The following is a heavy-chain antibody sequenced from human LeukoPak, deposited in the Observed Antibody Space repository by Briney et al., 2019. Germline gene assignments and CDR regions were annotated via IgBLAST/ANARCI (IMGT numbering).Heavy chain of an antibody. Sequence: SETLSLTCTVSGDSINSYYWAWIRQPPGKGLEWIGEINHSGSTNYNPSLKSRVTISVDTSKNQFSLKLSSVTAADTAVYYCARLDWFDPWGQGALVTVSS. CDR1: GDSINSYY. CDR3: ARLDWFDP. CDR2: INHSGST. J-gene: IGHJ5*02. V-gene: IGHV4-34*01.